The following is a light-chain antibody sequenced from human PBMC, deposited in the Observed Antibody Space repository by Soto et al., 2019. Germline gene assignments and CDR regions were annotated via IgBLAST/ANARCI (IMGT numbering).Light chain of an antibody. CDR1: QRISSW. Sequence: DIQMTQSPSSVSASVGDRVTITCRASQRISSWLAWYQQKPGKAPKLLMYAVSSLQSGVPSRFSGSGFGTDFTLNIISLQTAELATYECQQANSFPITFGQGTRLEIK. CDR2: AVS. V-gene: IGKV1-12*01. J-gene: IGKJ5*01. CDR3: QQANSFPIT.